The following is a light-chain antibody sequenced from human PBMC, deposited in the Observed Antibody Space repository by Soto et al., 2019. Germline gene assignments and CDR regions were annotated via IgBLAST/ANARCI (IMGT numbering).Light chain of an antibody. V-gene: IGLV2-14*01. CDR1: SSDVGGYNF. J-gene: IGLJ2*01. CDR3: SSCTSSSTLV. CDR2: DVT. Sequence: QSALTQPASVSGSPGQSITISCTGTSSDVGGYNFVSWYQQHPGKAPKLMIYDVTNRPSGVSNRFSGSKSGNTASLTISGLQAEDAADYYCSSCTSSSTLVFGGGTNLTVL.